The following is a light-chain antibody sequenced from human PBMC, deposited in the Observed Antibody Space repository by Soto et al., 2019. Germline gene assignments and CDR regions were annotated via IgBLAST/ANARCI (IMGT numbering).Light chain of an antibody. CDR1: RSVSDTL. CDR3: QQRSNWPT. V-gene: IGKV3D-20*02. J-gene: IGKJ1*01. CDR2: GTS. Sequence: EIVVNQSPGTLSLYPGERDTLSCRADRSVSDTLLTWFQQKPGQAPRLLIFGTSNRAPGIPDRFSGSGSGTDFTLTSSRLEPEDSADYYCQQRSNWPTFGQVTKVDI.